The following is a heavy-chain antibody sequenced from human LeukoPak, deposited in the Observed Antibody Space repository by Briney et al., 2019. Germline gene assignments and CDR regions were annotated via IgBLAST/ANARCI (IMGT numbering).Heavy chain of an antibody. D-gene: IGHD3-22*01. CDR3: ARAPSEIGGYYPEYFRH. Sequence: GRSLRLSCAASGFTFSTYWMHWVRQAPGKGLVWVSRIKSDGSTNYADSVKGRFTISRDNAKNTVSLQMNSLRPEDTGVYYCARAPSEIGGYYPEYFRHWGQGTLVSVSS. CDR2: IKSDGST. CDR1: GFTFSTYW. V-gene: IGHV3-74*01. J-gene: IGHJ1*01.